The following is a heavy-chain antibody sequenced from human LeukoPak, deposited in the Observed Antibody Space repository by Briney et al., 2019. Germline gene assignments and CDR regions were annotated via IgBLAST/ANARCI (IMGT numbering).Heavy chain of an antibody. J-gene: IGHJ3*02. D-gene: IGHD1-26*01. CDR3: ASSIVGAYDAFDI. Sequence: ASVKVSCKASGYTLTAYYMDWVRQAPGQGLEWMGRINPRTGGTSYAVKFQGRVTMTTDTSTSTAYMELRGLRSDDTAVYYCASSIVGAYDAFDIWGQGTMVTVSS. CDR1: GYTLTAYY. CDR2: INPRTGGT. V-gene: IGHV1-2*06.